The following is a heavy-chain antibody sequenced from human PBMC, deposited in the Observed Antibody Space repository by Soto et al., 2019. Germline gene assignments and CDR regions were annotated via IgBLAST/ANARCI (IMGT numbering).Heavy chain of an antibody. CDR1: GYTFTSYG. CDR2: ISAYNGNT. V-gene: IGHV1-18*04. D-gene: IGHD1-7*01. J-gene: IGHJ5*02. CDR3: ARDKGVGTTSRWFDH. Sequence: ASVKVSCKASGYTFTSYGISWVRQAPGQGLEWMGWISAYNGNTNYAQKLQGRVTMTTDTSTSTAYMELRSLRSDDTAVYYCARDKGVGTTSRWFDHWGQGTLVTVSS.